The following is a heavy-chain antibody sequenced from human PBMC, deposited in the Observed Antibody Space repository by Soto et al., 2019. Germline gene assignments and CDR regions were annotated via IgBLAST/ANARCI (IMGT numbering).Heavy chain of an antibody. CDR3: AGAVSDFDVRRYRTSYFDQ. J-gene: IGHJ4*02. D-gene: IGHD2-21*02. CDR1: GASVSTGVYY. V-gene: IGHV4-31*03. CDR2: IENSGST. Sequence: QVQLYESGPEMVQPSQTLSLSCTVSGASVSTGVYYWTWIRQHPGKGLEWIGYIENSGSTYYNPFLTGRVDISVDTSKNQFSLSLRSLTAADTAFYYCAGAVSDFDVRRYRTSYFDQWGQGILVTVSS.